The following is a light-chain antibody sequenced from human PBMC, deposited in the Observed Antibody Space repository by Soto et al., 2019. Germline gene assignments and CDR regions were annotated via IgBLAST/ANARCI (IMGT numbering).Light chain of an antibody. CDR3: QQRSDWPLT. Sequence: EIVLTKSPATLSLSPGERVTLSCRASQSVSSYFAWYQQKPGQAPRLLIYDASTRAAGIPARFSGSGSGTEFTLTISSLEPDDFAVYYCQQRSDWPLTFGGGTKVEIK. V-gene: IGKV3-11*01. CDR1: QSVSSY. CDR2: DAS. J-gene: IGKJ4*01.